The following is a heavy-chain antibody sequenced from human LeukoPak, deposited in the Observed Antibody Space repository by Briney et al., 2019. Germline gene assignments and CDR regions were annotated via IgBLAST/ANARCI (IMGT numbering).Heavy chain of an antibody. V-gene: IGHV3-23*01. CDR3: AKDFHGDFPYSFDY. CDR1: GFTFSNFA. Sequence: GGSLRLSCAASGFTFSNFAMSWVRQAPGKGLEWVSSISASGGTTYYADSVKGRFTVSRDNSKSTFNLQMNSLRAEDTALYYCAKDFHGDFPYSFDYWGQGTLVTVSS. CDR2: ISASGGTT. J-gene: IGHJ4*02.